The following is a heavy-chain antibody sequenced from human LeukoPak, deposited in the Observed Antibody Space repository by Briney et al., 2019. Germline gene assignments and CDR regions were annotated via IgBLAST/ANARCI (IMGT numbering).Heavy chain of an antibody. J-gene: IGHJ4*02. CDR2: ISGSDDDT. Sequence: PGGSLSLSCAASGFTFNYFAMSWVRQTPRKGLEWVSSISGSDDDTHYADSVKGRFTISRDNSKNTLSLHMNSLRVEDTALYSCANTNVGYTRGHPYNFDYSGQGTLVTVSS. CDR3: ANTNVGYTRGHPYNFDY. CDR1: GFTFNYFA. D-gene: IGHD5-12*01. V-gene: IGHV3-23*01.